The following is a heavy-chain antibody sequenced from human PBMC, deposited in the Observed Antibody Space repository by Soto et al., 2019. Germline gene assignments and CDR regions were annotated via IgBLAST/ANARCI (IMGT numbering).Heavy chain of an antibody. V-gene: IGHV1-24*01. CDR1: GYTLTELS. D-gene: IGHD3-9*01. J-gene: IGHJ6*03. CDR2: FDPEDGET. Sequence: ASVKVSCKVSGYTLTELSMHWVRQAPGKGLEWMGGFDPEDGETIYAQKFQGRVTMTEDTSTDTAYMELSSLRSDDTAVYYCARASNIPFEFGYYYYYMDVWGKGTTVTVSS. CDR3: ARASNIPFEFGYYYYYMDV.